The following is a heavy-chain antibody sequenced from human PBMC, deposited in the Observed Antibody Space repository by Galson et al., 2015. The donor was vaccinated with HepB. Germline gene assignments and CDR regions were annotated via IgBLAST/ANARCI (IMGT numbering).Heavy chain of an antibody. CDR1: GYSFTSYW. V-gene: IGHV5-51*01. Sequence: QSGAEVKKPGESLKISCKGSGYSFTSYWIGWVRQMPGKGLEWMGIIYPGDSDTRYSPSFQGQVTISADKSISTAYLQWSSLKASDTAMYYCARHGVRGCSSTSCYIELDYWGQGTLVTVPS. CDR2: IYPGDSDT. J-gene: IGHJ4*02. CDR3: ARHGVRGCSSTSCYIELDY. D-gene: IGHD2-2*02.